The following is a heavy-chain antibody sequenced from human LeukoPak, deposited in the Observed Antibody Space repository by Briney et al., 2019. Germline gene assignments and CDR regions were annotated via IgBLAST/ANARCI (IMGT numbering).Heavy chain of an antibody. J-gene: IGHJ6*03. CDR1: GYTLTELS. CDR3: ATLPSAAIPGYYYYYYMDV. V-gene: IGHV1-24*01. Sequence: ASVKVSCKVSGYTLTELSMHWVRQAPGKGLEWMGGFDPEDGETIYAQKFQGRGTMTEDTSTDTAYMELSSLRSEDTAVYYCATLPSAAIPGYYYYYYMDVWGKGTTVTVSS. D-gene: IGHD2-2*02. CDR2: FDPEDGET.